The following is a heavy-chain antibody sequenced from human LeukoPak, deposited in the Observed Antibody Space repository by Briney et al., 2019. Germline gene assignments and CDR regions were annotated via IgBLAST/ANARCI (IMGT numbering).Heavy chain of an antibody. D-gene: IGHD3-10*01. V-gene: IGHV3-30*02. J-gene: IGHJ4*01. CDR2: IQYDDSIE. CDR3: AKDQGVVGSYDY. Sequence: GGSLRLSCAASGFTFSTFGMNWVRQAPDKGLEWVAFIQYDDSIEYYADSVKGRFPISRDNSKNPLYLQMNSLRGDDTAVYYCAKDQGVVGSYDYWGHGTLVTVSS. CDR1: GFTFSTFG.